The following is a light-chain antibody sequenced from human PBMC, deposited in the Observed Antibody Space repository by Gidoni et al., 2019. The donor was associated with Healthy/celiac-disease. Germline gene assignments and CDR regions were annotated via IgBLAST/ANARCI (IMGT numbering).Light chain of an antibody. CDR2: DSS. CDR1: QRVSIY. CDR3: QQRSNWPRYT. Sequence: EIELTQSPATLSLSPGERATLSCRASQRVSIYLAWYQQKPGQAPRLLIYDSSNWATGIPARSSGSGSGTDFTLTISSLEPEDFAFYYCQQRSNWPRYTFGQGTKLEIK. V-gene: IGKV3-11*01. J-gene: IGKJ2*01.